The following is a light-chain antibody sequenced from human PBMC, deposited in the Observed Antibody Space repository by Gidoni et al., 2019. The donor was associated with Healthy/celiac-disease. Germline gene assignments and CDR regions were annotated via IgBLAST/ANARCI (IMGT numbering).Light chain of an antibody. J-gene: IGKJ1*01. CDR3: QQRSNWLT. Sequence: EIVLTQSPATLSLSPGERATLSCRASQSVSSYLAWYQQKPGQAPRLLIYDASNRATGIPARFSGSESGTDFTLTISSLEPEDFAVYYCQQRSNWLTFGQXTKVEIK. V-gene: IGKV3-11*01. CDR1: QSVSSY. CDR2: DAS.